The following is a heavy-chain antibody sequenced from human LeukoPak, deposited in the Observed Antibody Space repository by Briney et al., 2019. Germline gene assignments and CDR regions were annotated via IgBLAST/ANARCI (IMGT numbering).Heavy chain of an antibody. Sequence: SGGSLRLSCAASGFTFSSYEMNWVRQAPGKGLEWVSSISSSSSYIYYADSVKGRFTISRNNAKNSLYLQMNSLRAEDTAVYYCAKDTMTTGGVVYWGQGTLVTVSS. CDR3: AKDTMTTGGVVY. CDR2: ISSSSSYI. J-gene: IGHJ4*02. CDR1: GFTFSSYE. V-gene: IGHV3-21*01. D-gene: IGHD4-17*01.